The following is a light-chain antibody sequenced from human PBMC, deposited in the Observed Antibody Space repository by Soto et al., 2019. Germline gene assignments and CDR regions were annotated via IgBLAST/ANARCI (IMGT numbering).Light chain of an antibody. CDR3: CSYAGGDTYV. CDR2: DVS. J-gene: IGLJ1*01. Sequence: QSALTQPRSVSGSPGQSVTISCTGTSSDVGNYNFVSWYQQHPGKAPKLMIYDVSERPSGVPDRFSASKSGNTASLTISGLQADDEADYYCCSYAGGDTYVFGTGTKLTVL. V-gene: IGLV2-11*01. CDR1: SSDVGNYNF.